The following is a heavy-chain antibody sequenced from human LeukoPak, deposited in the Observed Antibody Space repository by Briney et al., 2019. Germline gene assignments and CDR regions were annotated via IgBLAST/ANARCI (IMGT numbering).Heavy chain of an antibody. CDR1: GFTVSSNY. D-gene: IGHD3-22*01. CDR3: ARGHYYDSSGPASGDAFDI. V-gene: IGHV3-53*01. Sequence: PGGSLRLSCAASGFTVSSNYMSWVRKAPGKGLEWVSVFYSGGSTYYADSVKGRFTISRDNSKNTLYLQMNSLRAEDTAVYYCARGHYYDSSGPASGDAFDIWGQGTMVTVSS. J-gene: IGHJ3*02. CDR2: FYSGGST.